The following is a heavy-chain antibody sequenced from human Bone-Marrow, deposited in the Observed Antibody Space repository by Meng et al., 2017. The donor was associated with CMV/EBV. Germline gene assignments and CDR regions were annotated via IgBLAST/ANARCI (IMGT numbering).Heavy chain of an antibody. CDR2: IKSKTDGGTT. V-gene: IGHV3-15*01. Sequence: GESLKISCAASGFTFSNARMSWVRQAPGKGLEWVGRIKSKTDGGTTDYAAPVKGRFTISRDDSKNTLYLQMNSLKTEDTAVYYCTYTTTGTTSLYYYYGMDVWGQGTTVTGYS. J-gene: IGHJ6*01. CDR3: TYTTTGTTSLYYYYGMDV. D-gene: IGHD1-1*01. CDR1: GFTFSNAR.